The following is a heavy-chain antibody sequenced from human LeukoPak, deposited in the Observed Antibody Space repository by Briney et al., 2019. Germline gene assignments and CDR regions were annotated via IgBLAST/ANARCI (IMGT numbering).Heavy chain of an antibody. J-gene: IGHJ4*02. D-gene: IGHD6-13*01. CDR2: ISASSSYI. CDR1: GFTFSSHS. Sequence: GGSLRLSCAASGFTFSSHSMNWVRQAPGKGLEWVSSISASSSYIHYADSVKGRFTISRDNAKNTLYLQMNSLRAEDTAIYYCVKDRSDNSSWYLGDYWGQGTLVAVSS. V-gene: IGHV3-21*04. CDR3: VKDRSDNSSWYLGDY.